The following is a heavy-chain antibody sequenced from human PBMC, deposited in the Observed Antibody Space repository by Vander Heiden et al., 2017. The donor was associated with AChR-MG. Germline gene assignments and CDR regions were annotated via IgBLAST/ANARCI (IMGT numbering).Heavy chain of an antibody. CDR1: GYTFTGYY. D-gene: IGHD3-22*01. V-gene: IGHV1-2*02. CDR2: INPNSGGT. J-gene: IGHJ4*02. CDR3: AREYYDSSGYWVFDY. Sequence: QVQLVQSGAEVKKPGASVKVSCKASGYTFTGYYMHWVRQAPGQGLEWMGWINPNSGGTNYAQKFQGRVTMTRDTSISTAYMELSRLRSDDTAVYYCAREYYDSSGYWVFDYWGQGTLVTVSS.